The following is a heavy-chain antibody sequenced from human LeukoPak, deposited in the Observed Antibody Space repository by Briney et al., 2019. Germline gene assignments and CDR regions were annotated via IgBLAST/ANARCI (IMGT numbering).Heavy chain of an antibody. CDR1: GFTFSSYA. CDR2: ISGSGGST. CDR3: AKVLLWFGESQGDYYGMDV. D-gene: IGHD3-10*01. V-gene: IGHV3-23*01. J-gene: IGHJ6*02. Sequence: GGSLRLSCAASGFTFSSYAMSWVRQAPGKGLEWVSAISGSGGSTYYADSVKGRFTISRDNSKNTLYLQMNSLRAEDTAVYYCAKVLLWFGESQGDYYGMDVWGQGTTVTVSS.